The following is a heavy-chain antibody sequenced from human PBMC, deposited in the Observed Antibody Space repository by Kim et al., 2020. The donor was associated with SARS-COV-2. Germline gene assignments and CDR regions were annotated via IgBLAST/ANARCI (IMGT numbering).Heavy chain of an antibody. CDR3: ARGQEWLQVGASFDY. CDR1: GYTFTGYY. D-gene: IGHD5-18*01. V-gene: IGHV1-2*06. J-gene: IGHJ4*02. CDR2: INPNSGGT. Sequence: ASVKVSCKASGYTFTGYYMHWVRQAPGQGLEWMGRINPNSGGTNYAQKFQGRVTMTRDTSISTAYMELSRLRSDDTAVYYCARGQEWLQVGASFDYWGQGTLVTVSS.